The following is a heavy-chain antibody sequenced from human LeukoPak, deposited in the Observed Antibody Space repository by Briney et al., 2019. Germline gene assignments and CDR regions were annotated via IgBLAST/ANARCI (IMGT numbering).Heavy chain of an antibody. CDR3: ARETYYYDTSGYYPYYFDY. J-gene: IGHJ4*02. D-gene: IGHD3-22*01. V-gene: IGHV3-48*03. CDR1: GFTFSSFE. CDR2: ISSTGSTM. Sequence: GGSLRLSCEASGFTFSSFEMNWVRQAPGKGLEWVSYISSTGSTMYYADFAKGRFTISRDDAKNSLYLQMNSLRADDTAVYYCARETYYYDTSGYYPYYFDYWGQGTLVTVSS.